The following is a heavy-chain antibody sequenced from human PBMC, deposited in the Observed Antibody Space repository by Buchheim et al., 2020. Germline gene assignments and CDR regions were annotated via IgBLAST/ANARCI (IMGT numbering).Heavy chain of an antibody. V-gene: IGHV3-74*01. CDR3: AREYYYDSSGYYGIHYYYYYGMDV. Sequence: EVQLVESGGGLVQPGGSLRLSCAASGFTFSSYWMHWVRQAPGKGLVWVSRINSDGSSTSYADSVKGRFTISRENAKNKLYMQMNSLRAEDTAVYYCAREYYYDSSGYYGIHYYYYYGMDVWGQGTT. D-gene: IGHD3-22*01. CDR2: INSDGSST. CDR1: GFTFSSYW. J-gene: IGHJ6*02.